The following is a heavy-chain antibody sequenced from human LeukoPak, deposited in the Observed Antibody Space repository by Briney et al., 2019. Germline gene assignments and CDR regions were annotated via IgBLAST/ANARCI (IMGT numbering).Heavy chain of an antibody. V-gene: IGHV3-23*01. CDR2: IFQGGGEI. CDR3: ATYRQVMLPFES. Sequence: GGSLRLSCAASGFTFSTFAMIWVRQPPGKGLEWVSSIFQGGGEIHYADSVRGRFTISRDNSRSTLFLQMNSLRAEDTAIYYCATYRQVMLPFESWGQGTLVTVSS. D-gene: IGHD5-18*01. CDR1: GFTFSTFA. J-gene: IGHJ4*02.